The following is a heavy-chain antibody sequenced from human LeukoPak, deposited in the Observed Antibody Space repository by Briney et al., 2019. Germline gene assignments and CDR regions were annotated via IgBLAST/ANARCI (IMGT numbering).Heavy chain of an antibody. CDR1: XGSXSSGSYD. CDR3: ARDLYYYDSSGYYLWGFDI. J-gene: IGHJ3*02. CDR2: IYTSGST. V-gene: IGHV4-61*02. Sequence: LXCTVXXGSXSSGSYDWSWIRQPAGRGLEWIXRIYTSGSTNYNPSLKSRVTISVDTSKNQFSLKLSSVTAADTAVYYCARDLYYYDSSGYYLWGFDIWGQGTMVTVSS. D-gene: IGHD3-22*01.